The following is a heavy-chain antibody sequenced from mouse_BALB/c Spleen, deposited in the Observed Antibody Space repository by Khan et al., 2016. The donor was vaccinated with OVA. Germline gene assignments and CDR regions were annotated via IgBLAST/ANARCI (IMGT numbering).Heavy chain of an antibody. V-gene: IGHV1-54*01. CDR3: ALDSSCYVAVAY. J-gene: IGHJ3*01. Sequence: QVQLKQSGAELVRPGTSVKVSCKASGYAFTNYLIEWVKQRPGQGLEWIGVINPGSGGTNYNEKLKGKATLTADKSSSTAYMQLSSLTSDDCAVXYCALDSSCYVAVAYWGQGTLVTVSS. CDR1: GYAFTNYL. CDR2: INPGSGGT. D-gene: IGHD3-2*01.